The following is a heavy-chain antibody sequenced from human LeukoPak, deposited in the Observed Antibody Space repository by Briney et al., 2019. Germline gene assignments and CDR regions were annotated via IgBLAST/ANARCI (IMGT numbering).Heavy chain of an antibody. Sequence: GVSLRLSCAASGFTFSTYSMNWVRQAPGKGLEWVSSISSSSSCIFYADSVKGRFTISRDNAKNSLYLQMNSLRAGDTAVYYCARDRGSSGWYGTFDIWGQGTMVSVSS. CDR1: GFTFSTYS. CDR2: ISSSSSCI. D-gene: IGHD6-19*01. CDR3: ARDRGSSGWYGTFDI. J-gene: IGHJ3*02. V-gene: IGHV3-21*01.